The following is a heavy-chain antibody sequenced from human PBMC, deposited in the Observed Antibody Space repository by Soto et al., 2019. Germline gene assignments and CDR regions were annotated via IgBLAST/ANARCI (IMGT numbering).Heavy chain of an antibody. V-gene: IGHV4-59*01. J-gene: IGHJ4*02. CDR3: ARKGYNYDY. CDR2: IFYSGST. D-gene: IGHD5-18*01. Sequence: TLSLTCTVSGGSISSYYWSWIRQPPGKGLEWIGYIFYSGSTNYNPSLKSRVTISVDTSKNQFSLKLSSVTAADTAVYYCARKGYNYDYWGQGTLVTVSS. CDR1: GGSISSYY.